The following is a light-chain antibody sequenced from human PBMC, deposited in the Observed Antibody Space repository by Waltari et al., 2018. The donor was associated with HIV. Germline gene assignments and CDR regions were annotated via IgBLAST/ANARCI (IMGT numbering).Light chain of an antibody. CDR2: GAS. CDR1: QSVLYTRNNHNH. V-gene: IGKV4-1*01. Sequence: DIVMTQPPDSLAVSLGERATINCKSIQSVLYTRNNHNHLIWYKKKPGQPPTLLINGASTRASGVPDRFSGSWSGTDFNLTTSSLQAEDVAVYYGQKYYSPPLAFGGGTKVEMK. CDR3: QKYYSPPLA. J-gene: IGKJ4*01.